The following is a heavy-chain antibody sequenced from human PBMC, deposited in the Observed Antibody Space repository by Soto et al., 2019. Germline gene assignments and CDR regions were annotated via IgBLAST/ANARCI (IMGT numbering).Heavy chain of an antibody. CDR1: GGTFSSYA. CDR2: IIPIFGTA. CDR3: ARAPVPEYCISTSCYYYYGMDV. Sequence: ASVKVSCKASGGTFSSYAINWVRQAPGQGLEWMGGIIPIFGTANYAQKFQGRVTITADESTSTAYMELSSLRSEDTAVYYCARAPVPEYCISTSCYYYYGMDVWGQGTTVTVSS. J-gene: IGHJ6*02. D-gene: IGHD2-2*01. V-gene: IGHV1-69*13.